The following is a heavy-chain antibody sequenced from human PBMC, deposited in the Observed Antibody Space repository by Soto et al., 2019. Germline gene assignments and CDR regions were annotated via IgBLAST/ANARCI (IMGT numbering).Heavy chain of an antibody. CDR3: AVDISSIVVVPAALSFDY. CDR1: GYTFTSYG. V-gene: IGHV1-18*01. Sequence: ASVKVSCKASGYTFTSYGISWVRQAPGQRLEWMEWISAYNGNTNYAQKLQDGVTMTTDTSTSTDYMELRSLRSDDTAVYYCAVDISSIVVVPAALSFDYWGQGTLVTVSS. J-gene: IGHJ4*02. D-gene: IGHD2-2*01. CDR2: ISAYNGNT.